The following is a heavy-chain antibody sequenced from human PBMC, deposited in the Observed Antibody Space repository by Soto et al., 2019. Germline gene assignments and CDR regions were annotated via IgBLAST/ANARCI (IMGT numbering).Heavy chain of an antibody. CDR2: IYSGGST. CDR3: ARRDGYYYYMDV. J-gene: IGHJ6*03. Sequence: GGSLRLSCAASGFTVSSNYMSWVRQAPGKGLEWVSVIYSGGSTYYADSVKGRFTISRDNSKNTLYLQMNGLRAEDTAVYYCARRDGYYYYMDVWGKGTTVTVSS. CDR1: GFTVSSNY. V-gene: IGHV3-53*01.